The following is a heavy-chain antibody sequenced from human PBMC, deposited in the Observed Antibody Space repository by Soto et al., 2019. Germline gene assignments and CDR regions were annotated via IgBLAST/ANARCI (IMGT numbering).Heavy chain of an antibody. CDR3: ARVFSGSYSDY. CDR2: IFHSGST. CDR1: SGSIKSNNW. J-gene: IGHJ4*02. D-gene: IGHD1-26*01. V-gene: IGHV4-4*02. Sequence: SETLSLTCAVSSGSIKSNNWWSWVRQPPGKGLEWIGEIFHSGSTNYNPSLKTRVTISVDKSKNQFSLKLSSVTAADTAVYYCARVFSGSYSDYWGQGTLVT.